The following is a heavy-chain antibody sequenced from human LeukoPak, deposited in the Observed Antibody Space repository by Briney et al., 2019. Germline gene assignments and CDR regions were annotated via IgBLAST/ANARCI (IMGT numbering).Heavy chain of an antibody. V-gene: IGHV4-4*08. J-gene: IGHJ4*02. Sequence: SETLSLTCTVSGASISSDYWSWIRQPPGEGLEWIGYIQNSGNTIYNPSLKSRVTISIDTSKSQFSLRLNSMTAADTAVYYCARRVDFWSGSYPSSHLDYWGQGTLVTVSS. CDR2: IQNSGNT. D-gene: IGHD3-3*01. CDR3: ARRVDFWSGSYPSSHLDY. CDR1: GASISSDY.